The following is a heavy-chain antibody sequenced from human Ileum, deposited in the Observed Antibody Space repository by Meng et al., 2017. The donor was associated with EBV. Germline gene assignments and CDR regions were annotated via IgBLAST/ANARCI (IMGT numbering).Heavy chain of an antibody. J-gene: IGHJ4*02. Sequence: QGKLQGPGTGLVQPSDTLSLSCAVSGYSICRTIWWGWIRQPPGKGLEWIGYIYYSGSTSYNPSLKSRVTMSVDTSKNQSSLTLNSVTAVDTAVYYCARNVPGTSAYYDWGQGTLVTVSS. CDR2: IYYSGST. CDR1: GYSICRTIW. D-gene: IGHD3-22*01. CDR3: ARNVPGTSAYYD. V-gene: IGHV4-28*01.